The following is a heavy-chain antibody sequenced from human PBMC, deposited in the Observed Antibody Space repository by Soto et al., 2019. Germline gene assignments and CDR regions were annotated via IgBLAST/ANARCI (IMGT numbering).Heavy chain of an antibody. V-gene: IGHV1-2*04. CDR3: ARTGLTSMTGHISYAFEI. J-gene: IGHJ3*02. CDR1: GYTFTGYY. Sequence: QVQLVQSGAEVKKPGASVKVSCKASGYTFTGYYMHWVRQAPGQGLEWMGWINPNSGGTNYAQKFQGWVTMTRDTYISTAYLEMSRLISDDTAVYYCARTGLTSMTGHISYAFEIWGQGTMVTVSS. CDR2: INPNSGGT. D-gene: IGHD3-9*01.